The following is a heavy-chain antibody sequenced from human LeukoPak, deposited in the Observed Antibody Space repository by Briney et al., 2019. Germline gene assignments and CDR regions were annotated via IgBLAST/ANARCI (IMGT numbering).Heavy chain of an antibody. J-gene: IGHJ6*03. Sequence: PGGTLRLSCAASGFTFSSYGMSWVRQAPGKGLEWVSAISGSGGSTYYADSVKGRFTISRDNSKNTLYLQMNSLRAEDTAVYYCAKVRGYDILTGYYPWRNYYYMDVWGKGTTVTISS. CDR3: AKVRGYDILTGYYPWRNYYYMDV. CDR2: ISGSGGST. V-gene: IGHV3-23*01. D-gene: IGHD3-9*01. CDR1: GFTFSSYG.